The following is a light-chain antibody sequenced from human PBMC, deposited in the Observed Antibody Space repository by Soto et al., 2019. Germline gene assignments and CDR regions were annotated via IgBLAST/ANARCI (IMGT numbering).Light chain of an antibody. V-gene: IGLV2-14*01. Sequence: QSALTQPGSVSGSPGQSITISCTGTSSDVGGFNHVSWYQQHPGKAPKLMIYEVSNRPSGVSNRFSGSKSGNTASLTISGLQAEDEADYYCTSYTSTSNPFVFGTGTKLTVL. CDR2: EVS. J-gene: IGLJ1*01. CDR1: SSDVGGFNH. CDR3: TSYTSTSNPFV.